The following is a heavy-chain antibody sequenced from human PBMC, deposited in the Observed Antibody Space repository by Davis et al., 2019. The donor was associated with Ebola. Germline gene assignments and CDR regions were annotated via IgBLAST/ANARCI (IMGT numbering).Heavy chain of an antibody. J-gene: IGHJ5*02. V-gene: IGHV1-18*01. CDR1: GGTFSSYA. CDR3: ARDEGRYSYGRWFDP. Sequence: AASVKVSCKASGGTFSSYAISWVRQAPGQGLEWLGWISSYNGNTNYAQKLQGRVTMTTDTSTSTAYMELRSLRSDDTAVYYCARDEGRYSYGRWFDPWGQGTLVTVSS. D-gene: IGHD5-18*01. CDR2: ISSYNGNT.